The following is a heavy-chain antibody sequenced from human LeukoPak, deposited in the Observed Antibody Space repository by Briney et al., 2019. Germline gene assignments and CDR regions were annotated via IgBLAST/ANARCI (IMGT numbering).Heavy chain of an antibody. V-gene: IGHV3-30*02. D-gene: IGHD6-6*01. CDR1: GFIFSNYG. CDR2: IRFDGTNQ. J-gene: IGHJ4*02. Sequence: GGSLRLSCAASGFIFSNYGMHWVRQAPGKGLEWVAFIRFDGTNQFYADPVKGRFTISRDNAKNTLYLQMNSLRAEDTAVYYCARGPVSGSSSEKHDFDYWGQGTLVTVSS. CDR3: ARGPVSGSSSEKHDFDY.